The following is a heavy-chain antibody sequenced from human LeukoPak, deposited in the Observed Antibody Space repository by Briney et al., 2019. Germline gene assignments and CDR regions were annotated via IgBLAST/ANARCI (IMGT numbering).Heavy chain of an antibody. CDR3: AKLSRGSAVVNDAFDI. CDR1: GFTFSDYY. V-gene: IGHV3-23*01. D-gene: IGHD2-21*01. CDR2: ISGSDTT. J-gene: IGHJ3*02. Sequence: GGSLRLSCAASGFTFSDYYMSWIRQAPGKGLEWVSGISGSDTTYYADSVRGRFTISRDYSKNTPFLQINSLRAEDTAVYYCAKLSRGSAVVNDAFDIWGHGTMVTVSS.